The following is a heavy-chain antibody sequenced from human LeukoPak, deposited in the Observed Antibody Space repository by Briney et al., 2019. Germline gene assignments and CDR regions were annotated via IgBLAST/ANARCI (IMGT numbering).Heavy chain of an antibody. J-gene: IGHJ5*02. V-gene: IGHV4-4*07. D-gene: IGHD6-6*01. CDR3: ARDRGIAARPDINWFDP. CDR2: IYTSGST. Sequence: SETLSLTCTVSGGSISSYYWSWIRQPAGKGLEWIGRIYTSGSTNYNPSLKSRVTMSVDTSKNQFSLKLSSVTAADTAVYYCARDRGIAARPDINWFDPWGQGTLVTVSS. CDR1: GGSISSYY.